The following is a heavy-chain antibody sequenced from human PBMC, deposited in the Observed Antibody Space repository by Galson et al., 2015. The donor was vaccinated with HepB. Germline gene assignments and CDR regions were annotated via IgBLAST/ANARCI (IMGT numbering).Heavy chain of an antibody. CDR1: GGSISSGDYY. J-gene: IGHJ6*02. CDR2: IYYSGST. D-gene: IGHD2-2*01. Sequence: LSLTCTVSGGSISSGDYYWSWIRQPPGKGLEWIGYIYYSGSTYYNPSLKSRVTISVDTSKNQFSLKLSSVTAADTAVYYCARGGRYCSSTSCDKEYYYYGMDVWGQGTTVTVSS. V-gene: IGHV4-30-4*01. CDR3: ARGGRYCSSTSCDKEYYYYGMDV.